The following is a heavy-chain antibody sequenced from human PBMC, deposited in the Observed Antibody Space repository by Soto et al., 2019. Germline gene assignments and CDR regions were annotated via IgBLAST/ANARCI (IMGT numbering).Heavy chain of an antibody. V-gene: IGHV1-69*06. Sequence: SVKVSCKASGVTFSSYAISWVRQAPGQGLEWMGGIIPIFGTANYAQKFQGRVTITADKSTSTAYMELSSLRSEDTAVYYCARWLQTQYYFDYWGQGTLVTVSS. CDR1: GVTFSSYA. J-gene: IGHJ4*02. CDR3: ARWLQTQYYFDY. CDR2: IIPIFGTA. D-gene: IGHD5-12*01.